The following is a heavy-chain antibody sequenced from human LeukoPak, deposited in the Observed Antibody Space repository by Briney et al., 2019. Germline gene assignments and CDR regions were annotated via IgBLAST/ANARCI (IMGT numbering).Heavy chain of an antibody. D-gene: IGHD6-19*01. V-gene: IGHV3-7*01. Sequence: GGSLRLSCAASGFTFSSYWMNWVRQAPGKGMEWVANIKQDGSEKYCVDSVKGRFTISRDNAKSSLYLQMNSLRADDTAVYYCARERSSGWSSAMDVWGQGTTVTVSS. J-gene: IGHJ6*02. CDR1: GFTFSSYW. CDR3: ARERSSGWSSAMDV. CDR2: IKQDGSEK.